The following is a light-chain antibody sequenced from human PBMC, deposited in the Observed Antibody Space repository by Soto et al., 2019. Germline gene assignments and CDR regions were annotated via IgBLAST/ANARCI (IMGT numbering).Light chain of an antibody. J-gene: IGLJ1*01. Sequence: QSALTQPVSVSGSPGQSITISCTGTSSDVGAYDYVCWHQQHPGKAPKLLIYDVSSRPSGVSNRFSASKSGNTASLTISGLQAEDEADYYCSSYTSSITHVFGTGTKVTVL. V-gene: IGLV2-14*01. CDR2: DVS. CDR3: SSYTSSITHV. CDR1: SSDVGAYDY.